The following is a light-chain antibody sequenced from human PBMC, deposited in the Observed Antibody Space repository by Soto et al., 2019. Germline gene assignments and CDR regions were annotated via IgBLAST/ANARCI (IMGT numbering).Light chain of an antibody. CDR3: SSYAGSNNLV. CDR2: EVS. Sequence: QSVLTQPPSASGSPGQSVTISCTGTSSDVGGYNYVSWYQQHPGKAPKLMIYEVSMRPSGVPDRFSGSKSDNTASLTVSGLQAADEADYYCSSYAGSNNLVFGGGTKVTVL. J-gene: IGLJ2*01. V-gene: IGLV2-8*01. CDR1: SSDVGGYNY.